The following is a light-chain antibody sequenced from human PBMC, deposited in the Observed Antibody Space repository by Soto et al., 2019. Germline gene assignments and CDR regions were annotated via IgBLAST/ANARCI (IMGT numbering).Light chain of an antibody. CDR3: QQFHRWPVT. Sequence: EIVMTQSPDILSVSPGERATLSCRANQSISSNLAWYQQKPGQAPRLLIYGAATRATGIPARFTVSGYGTDFTLTINSLRSEDVAVYYCQQFHRWPVTFGGGAKVEI. J-gene: IGKJ4*01. CDR2: GAA. CDR1: QSISSN. V-gene: IGKV3-15*01.